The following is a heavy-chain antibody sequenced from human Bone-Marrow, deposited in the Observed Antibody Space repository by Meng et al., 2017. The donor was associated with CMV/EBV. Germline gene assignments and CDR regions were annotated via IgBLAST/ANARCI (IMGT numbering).Heavy chain of an antibody. CDR3: ARWVNRPDYYYYGMDV. D-gene: IGHD1/OR15-1a*01. CDR1: GYTFTSYD. V-gene: IGHV1-8*03. CDR2: MNPNSGNT. J-gene: IGHJ6*02. Sequence: ASVKVSCKASGYTFTSYDINWVRQATGQGLEWMGWMNPNSGNTGYAQKFQGRVTITRNTSISTAYMELSSLRSEDTAVYYCARWVNRPDYYYYGMDVWGQGTTVTVSS.